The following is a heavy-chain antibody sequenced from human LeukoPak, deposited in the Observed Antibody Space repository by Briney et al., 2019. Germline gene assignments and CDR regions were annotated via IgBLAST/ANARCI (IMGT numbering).Heavy chain of an antibody. D-gene: IGHD3-22*01. Sequence: PSETPSLTCTVSGGSISSGSYYWSWIRQLAGKGLEWIGRIYTSGSTNYNPYIKSRVTMSVDMSKKQFSLKLSSVTAADTAVYYCASDAFYDSGGYYYHWGQGTLVTVSS. CDR2: IYTSGST. CDR1: GGSISSGSYY. V-gene: IGHV4-61*02. J-gene: IGHJ5*02. CDR3: ASDAFYDSGGYYYH.